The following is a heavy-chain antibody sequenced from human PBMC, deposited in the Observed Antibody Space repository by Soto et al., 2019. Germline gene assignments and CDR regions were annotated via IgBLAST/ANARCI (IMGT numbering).Heavy chain of an antibody. CDR1: GGSISSSSYY. CDR2: IYYSGST. CDR3: ARSGGDYVRDY. V-gene: IGHV4-39*01. D-gene: IGHD4-17*01. J-gene: IGHJ4*02. Sequence: QLQLQESGPGLVKPSETLSLTCTVSGGSISSSSYYWGWIRQPPGKGLEWIGSIYYSGSTYYNPSLKSRVTISVDTSKNQFSLKLSSVTAADTAVYYCARSGGDYVRDYWGQGTLVTVSS.